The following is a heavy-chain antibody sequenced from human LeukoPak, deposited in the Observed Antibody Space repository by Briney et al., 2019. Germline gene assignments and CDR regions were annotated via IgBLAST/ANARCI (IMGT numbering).Heavy chain of an antibody. CDR3: AREEVSIAAFDY. V-gene: IGHV4-4*07. Sequence: SETLSHTCTVSGGSISSYYWSWIRQPAGKGLEWIGRIYTSGSTNYNPSLKSRVTISVDTSKNQFSLKLSSVTAADTAVYYCAREEVSIAAFDYWGQGTLVTVSS. CDR1: GGSISSYY. D-gene: IGHD6-6*01. CDR2: IYTSGST. J-gene: IGHJ4*02.